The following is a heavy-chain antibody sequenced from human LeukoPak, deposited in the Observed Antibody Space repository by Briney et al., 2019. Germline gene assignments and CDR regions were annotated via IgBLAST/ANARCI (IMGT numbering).Heavy chain of an antibody. CDR1: GGSISSGNYY. V-gene: IGHV4-39*01. Sequence: SETLSLTCTVSGGSISSGNYYWGWIRQPPGKGLEWIGSIYYSGSTYYNPSLKSRVTISVDTSKNQFSLKLSSVTAADTAVYYCARALSSSWSDFDCWGQGTLVTVSS. CDR3: ARALSSSWSDFDC. CDR2: IYYSGST. D-gene: IGHD6-13*01. J-gene: IGHJ4*02.